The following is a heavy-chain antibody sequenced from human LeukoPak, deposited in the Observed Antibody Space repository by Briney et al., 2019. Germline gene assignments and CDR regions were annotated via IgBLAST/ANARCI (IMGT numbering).Heavy chain of an antibody. CDR1: GFTFSSYG. V-gene: IGHV3-30*18. Sequence: GGSLRLSCAASGFTFSSYGMHWVRQAPGKGLEWVAVISYDGSNKYYADSVKGRFTISRDNSKNALYLQMNSLRAEDTAVYYCAKTYYDFWSGYCGVGVYYYYYGMDVWGQGTTVTVSS. CDR2: ISYDGSNK. D-gene: IGHD3-3*01. J-gene: IGHJ6*02. CDR3: AKTYYDFWSGYCGVGVYYYYYGMDV.